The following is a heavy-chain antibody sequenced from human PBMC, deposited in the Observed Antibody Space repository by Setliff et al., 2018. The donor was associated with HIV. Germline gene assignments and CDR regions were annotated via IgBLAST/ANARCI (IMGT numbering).Heavy chain of an antibody. CDR1: GESFSGYY. CDR2: INHSGRA. Sequence: SETLSLTCAVYGESFSGYYWSWIRQPAGKGLEWLGEINHSGRAKYNPSLKSRASISADTSKNQFSLRLTSVTAADTAIYYCARDQGNPPSRGDIWGQGTMVTVSS. J-gene: IGHJ3*02. CDR3: ARDQGNPPSRGDI. V-gene: IGHV4-34*01.